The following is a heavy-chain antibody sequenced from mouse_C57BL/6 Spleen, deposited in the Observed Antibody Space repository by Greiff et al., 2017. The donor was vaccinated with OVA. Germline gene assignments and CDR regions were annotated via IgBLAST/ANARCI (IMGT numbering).Heavy chain of an antibody. CDR2: ISSGSSTI. J-gene: IGHJ3*01. CDR3: ASYRFAY. V-gene: IGHV5-17*01. D-gene: IGHD5-5*01. CDR1: GFTFSDYG. Sequence: EVKLVESGGGLVKPGGSLKLSCAASGFTFSDYGMHWVRQAPEKGLEWVAYISSGSSTIYYADTVKGRFTISRDNAKNTLFLQMTSLRSEDTAMYYCASYRFAYWGQGTLVTVSA.